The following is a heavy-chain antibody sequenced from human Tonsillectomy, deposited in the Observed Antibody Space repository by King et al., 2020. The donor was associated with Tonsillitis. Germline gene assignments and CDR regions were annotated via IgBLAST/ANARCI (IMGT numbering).Heavy chain of an antibody. CDR1: GFTFSSYS. D-gene: IGHD3-16*02. J-gene: IGHJ4*02. CDR3: ATSPQTGMITFGGVIHRGDY. V-gene: IGHV3-21*01. CDR2: ISSSSSYI. Sequence: VQLVESGGGLVKPGGSLRLSCAASGFTFSSYSMNWVRQAPGKGLEWVSSISSSSSYIYYADSVKGRFTISRDNAKNSLYLQMNSLRAEDTAVYYCATSPQTGMITFGGVIHRGDYWGQGTLVTVSS.